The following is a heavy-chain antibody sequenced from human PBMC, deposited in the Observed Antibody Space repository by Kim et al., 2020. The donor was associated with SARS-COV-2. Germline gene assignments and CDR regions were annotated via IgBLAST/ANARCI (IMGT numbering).Heavy chain of an antibody. J-gene: IGHJ2*01. Sequence: GGSLRLSCAASGFTFDDYGMSWVRQAPGKGLEWVSGINWNGGSTGYADSVKGRFTISRDNAKNSLYLQMNSLRAEDTALYHCARTGYSSSWRALPSCWYFDLWGRGTLVTVSS. CDR3: ARTGYSSSWRALPSCWYFDL. V-gene: IGHV3-20*01. CDR1: GFTFDDYG. CDR2: INWNGGST. D-gene: IGHD6-13*01.